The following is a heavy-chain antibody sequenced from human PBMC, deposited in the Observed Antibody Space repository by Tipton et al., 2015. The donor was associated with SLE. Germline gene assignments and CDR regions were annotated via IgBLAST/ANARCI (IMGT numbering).Heavy chain of an antibody. Sequence: YADSVEGRFTISRDNAKNSLYLQMNSLRAEDTALYYCAKDGGYFDYWGQGTLVTVSS. J-gene: IGHJ4*02. V-gene: IGHV3-9*01. CDR3: AKDGGYFDY. D-gene: IGHD3-16*01.